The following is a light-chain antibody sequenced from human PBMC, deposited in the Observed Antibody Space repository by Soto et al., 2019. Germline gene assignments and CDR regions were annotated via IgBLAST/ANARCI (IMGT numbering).Light chain of an antibody. CDR3: QQYGSSPYT. CDR1: QSVSSDY. CDR2: GAS. V-gene: IGKV3-20*01. J-gene: IGKJ2*01. Sequence: EIVLTQSPGTLSLSPGERATLSWRASQSVSSDYLAWYQQKPGQAPRLLLYGASNRATGIPDRFSGSGSGTDFTLTISRLEPEDFAVYSCQQYGSSPYTFGQGTKLEI.